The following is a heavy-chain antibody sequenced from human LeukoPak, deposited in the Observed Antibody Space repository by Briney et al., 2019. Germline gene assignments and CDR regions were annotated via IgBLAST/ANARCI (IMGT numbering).Heavy chain of an antibody. CDR2: IIPILGIA. V-gene: IGHV1-69*04. CDR1: GGTFSSYA. Sequence: SVKVSCKASGGTFSSYAISWVRQAPGQGLEWMGRIIPILGIANYAQKFQGRVTITADKSTSTAYMELSSLRSEDTAVYYCARDPNYGSGSYYLAWGQGTLVTVSS. D-gene: IGHD3-10*01. CDR3: ARDPNYGSGSYYLA. J-gene: IGHJ4*02.